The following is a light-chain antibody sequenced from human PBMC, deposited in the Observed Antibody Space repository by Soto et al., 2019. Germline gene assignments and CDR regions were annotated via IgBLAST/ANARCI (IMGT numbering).Light chain of an antibody. Sequence: QSALTQPASESGSPGQSITISCTGTSSDVGSYNLVSWYQQHPGKAPKLMIYEGSKRPSGVSNRFSGSKSGNTASLTISGLQAEDEADYYCCSYAGSSTSHVVFGGGTKLTVL. J-gene: IGLJ2*01. CDR2: EGS. V-gene: IGLV2-23*01. CDR1: SSDVGSYNL. CDR3: CSYAGSSTSHVV.